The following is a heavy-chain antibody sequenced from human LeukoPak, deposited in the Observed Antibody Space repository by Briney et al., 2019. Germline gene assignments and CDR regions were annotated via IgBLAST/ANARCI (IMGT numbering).Heavy chain of an antibody. Sequence: GGSLRLSCAASGFTFSSYGMHWVRQAPGKGLEWVAVISYDGSNKYYADSVKGRFTISRDNSKNTLYLQMNSLRAEDTAVYYCAREKDIVVVVAAGYWGQGTLVTVSS. D-gene: IGHD2-15*01. V-gene: IGHV3-30*03. CDR1: GFTFSSYG. J-gene: IGHJ4*02. CDR2: ISYDGSNK. CDR3: AREKDIVVVVAAGY.